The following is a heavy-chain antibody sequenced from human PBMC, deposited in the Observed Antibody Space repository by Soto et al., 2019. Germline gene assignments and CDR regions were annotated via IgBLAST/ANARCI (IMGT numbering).Heavy chain of an antibody. CDR3: ATSIWFDP. Sequence: PSETLSLACTVSGGSISSRGYYWSWIRQTPGKGLEWIGTIYYSGSTYYNPSLKSRVTISVDTSKNQFSLKLSSVTAADTAVYYCATSIWFDPWGQGTLVTVS. CDR1: GGSISSRGYY. V-gene: IGHV4-39*01. CDR2: IYYSGST. J-gene: IGHJ5*02. D-gene: IGHD2-2*01.